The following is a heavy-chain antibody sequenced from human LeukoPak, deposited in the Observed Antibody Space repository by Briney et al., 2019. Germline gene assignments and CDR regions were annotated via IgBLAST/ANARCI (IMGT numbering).Heavy chain of an antibody. V-gene: IGHV4-38-2*01. CDR3: ARAGWIITSGIDY. J-gene: IGHJ4*02. Sequence: SETLSLTCGVSGYSISRGYYWAWIRQPPGKGLEWIGTIYHTGSTYYTPSLGSRVTISVDTSKNEFSLNLSSVTAADTGVYYCARAGWIITSGIDYWGQGALVTVSS. D-gene: IGHD3-10*01. CDR2: IYHTGST. CDR1: GYSISRGYY.